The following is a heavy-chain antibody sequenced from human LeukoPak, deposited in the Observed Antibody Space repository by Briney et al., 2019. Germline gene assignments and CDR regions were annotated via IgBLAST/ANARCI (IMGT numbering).Heavy chain of an antibody. Sequence: GGSLRLSCAASGFTFNIYPMHWVRQAPGEGPEWVAVTLYDGSSTDYADSVKGRFTMSRDNAKNTLYLQMNSLRPEDTGIYYCARGDVAVARNLIDFWGQGTLVTVSS. CDR1: GFTFNIYP. CDR3: ARGDVAVARNLIDF. J-gene: IGHJ4*02. CDR2: TLYDGSST. D-gene: IGHD6-19*01. V-gene: IGHV3-30*04.